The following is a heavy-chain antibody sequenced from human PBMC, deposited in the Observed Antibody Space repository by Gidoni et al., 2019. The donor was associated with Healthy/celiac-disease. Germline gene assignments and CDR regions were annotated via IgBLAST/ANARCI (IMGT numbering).Heavy chain of an antibody. CDR1: GFTFSSYA. Sequence: QVQLVESGGGVVQPGRSLRLSCAASGFTFSSYAIHWVRQAPVKGLEWVAVISYDGSNKYYADSVKGRFTISRDNSKNTLYLQMNSLRADDTAVYYCARGWFRELPPFDYWGQGTLVTVSS. J-gene: IGHJ4*02. D-gene: IGHD3-10*01. V-gene: IGHV3-30-3*01. CDR2: ISYDGSNK. CDR3: ARGWFRELPPFDY.